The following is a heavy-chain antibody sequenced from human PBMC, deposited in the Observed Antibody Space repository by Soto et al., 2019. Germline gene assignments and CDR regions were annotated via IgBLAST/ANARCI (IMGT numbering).Heavy chain of an antibody. CDR3: AKVREYDFWLTQYYFDY. V-gene: IGHV3-23*01. CDR1: GFTFSSYA. D-gene: IGHD3-3*01. Sequence: PGGSLRLSCAASGFTFSSYAMSWVRQAPGKGLKWVSAISGSGGSTYYADSVKGRFTISRDNSKNTLYLQMNSLRAEDTAVYYCAKVREYDFWLTQYYFDYWGQGTLVTVSS. CDR2: ISGSGGST. J-gene: IGHJ4*02.